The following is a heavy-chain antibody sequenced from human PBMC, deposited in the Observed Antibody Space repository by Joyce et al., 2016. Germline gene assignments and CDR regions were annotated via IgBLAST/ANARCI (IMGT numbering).Heavy chain of an antibody. CDR1: GFTFTNYG. Sequence: QVQMVESGGGVVQPGTSLRLSCAAAGFTFTNYGMHWVRQAPGKGLEWVAVTLSDGNVKYYSDSVKGRFTISRDNSNNTLYLEMHSLRAEDTALYYCAREADLHFDFWGQGTLVIVSS. CDR2: TLSDGNVK. J-gene: IGHJ4*02. CDR3: AREADLHFDF. V-gene: IGHV3-33*01.